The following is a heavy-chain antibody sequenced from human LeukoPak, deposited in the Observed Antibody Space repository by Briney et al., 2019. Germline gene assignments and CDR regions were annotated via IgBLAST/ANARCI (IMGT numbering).Heavy chain of an antibody. V-gene: IGHV2-5*01. CDR3: AHRQEDLVGSGSYPTVGFDY. J-gene: IGHJ4*02. CDR1: GFSLSTSGVG. D-gene: IGHD3-10*01. CDR2: IYWNDDK. Sequence: SGPTLVNSTQTLPLTCTFSGFSLSTSGVGVGWIRQPPGKALEWLALIYWNDDKRYSPSLKTRLTINNDTSKTQVVLTMTNMDSVDTATYYCAHRQEDLVGSGSYPTVGFDYWGQGTLVTVSS.